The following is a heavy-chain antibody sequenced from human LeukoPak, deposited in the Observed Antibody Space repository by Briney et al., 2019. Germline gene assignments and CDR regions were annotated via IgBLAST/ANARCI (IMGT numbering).Heavy chain of an antibody. D-gene: IGHD6-13*01. V-gene: IGHV3-21*01. J-gene: IGHJ6*03. CDR1: GFTFSSYS. CDR3: ARAAAGRAIYYYYYMDV. Sequence: GGSLRLSCAASGFTFSSYSMNWVRRAPGKGLEWVSSISSSSSYIYYADSVKGRFTISRDNAKNSLYLQMNSLRAEDTAVYYCARAAAGRAIYYYYYMDVWGKGTTVTVSS. CDR2: ISSSSSYI.